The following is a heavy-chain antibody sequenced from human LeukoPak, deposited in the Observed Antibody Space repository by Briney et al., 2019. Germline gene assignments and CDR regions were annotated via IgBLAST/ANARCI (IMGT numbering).Heavy chain of an antibody. J-gene: IGHJ4*02. D-gene: IGHD1-14*01. CDR3: ARDARNRGDAFDY. CDR1: GFTFSRYW. Sequence: GGSLRLSCAASGFTFSRYWMLWVRQVPGNGRVWVARVNFDGTSINYAASVKGRFTISRDNAKNTLSLQMSSLRAEDTAVYYCARDARNRGDAFDYWGQGTLVTLSP. V-gene: IGHV3-74*01. CDR2: VNFDGTSI.